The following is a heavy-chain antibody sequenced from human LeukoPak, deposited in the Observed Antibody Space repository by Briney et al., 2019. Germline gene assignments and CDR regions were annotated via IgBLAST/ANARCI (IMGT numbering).Heavy chain of an antibody. CDR2: MNPNSGDT. J-gene: IGHJ4*02. D-gene: IGHD3-10*01. Sequence: APVKVSCKASGSTFRSYDINWVRQATGQGLEWMGWMNPNSGDTGYTQRFQGRVTMTRDTSISTAYMELSSLRSEDTAVYYCARGPYGTGSHFDFWGQGTLVTVSS. CDR3: ARGPYGTGSHFDF. CDR1: GSTFRSYD. V-gene: IGHV1-8*02.